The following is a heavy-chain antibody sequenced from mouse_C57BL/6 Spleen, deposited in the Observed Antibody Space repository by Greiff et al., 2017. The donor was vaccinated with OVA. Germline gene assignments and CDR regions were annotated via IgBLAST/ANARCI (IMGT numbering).Heavy chain of an antibody. V-gene: IGHV7-3*01. Sequence: EVHLVESGGGLVQPGGSLSLSCAASGFTFTDYYMSWVRQPPGKALEWLGFIRNKANGYTTEYSASVKGRFTISRDNSQSILYLQMNALRAEDSATYYCARDNYAFAYWGQGTLVTVSA. CDR1: GFTFTDYY. D-gene: IGHD1-1*01. CDR2: IRNKANGYTT. CDR3: ARDNYAFAY. J-gene: IGHJ3*01.